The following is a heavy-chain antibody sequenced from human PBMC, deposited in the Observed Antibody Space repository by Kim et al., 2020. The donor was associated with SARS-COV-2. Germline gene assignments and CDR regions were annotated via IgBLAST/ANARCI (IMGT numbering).Heavy chain of an antibody. CDR1: GGSFSGYY. V-gene: IGHV4-34*01. J-gene: IGHJ4*02. Sequence: SETLSLTCAVYGGSFSGYYWSWIRQPPGKGLEWIGEINHSGSTNYNPSLKSRVTISVDTSKNHFSLKLSSVTAADTAVYYCARRAYSSSWSFDYWGQGTLVTVSS. CDR2: INHSGST. CDR3: ARRAYSSSWSFDY. D-gene: IGHD6-13*01.